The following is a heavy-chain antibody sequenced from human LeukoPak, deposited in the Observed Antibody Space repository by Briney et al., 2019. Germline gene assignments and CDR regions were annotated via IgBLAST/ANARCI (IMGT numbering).Heavy chain of an antibody. CDR1: GFTFSSYG. CDR2: ISYDGSNK. D-gene: IGHD4-17*01. J-gene: IGHJ4*02. Sequence: RGSLRLSCAASGFTFSSYGMHWVRQAPGKGLEWVAVISYDGSNKYYADSVKGRFTISRDNSKNTLYLQMNSLRAEDTAVYYCAKDRGDYDWGQGTLVTVSS. CDR3: AKDRGDYD. V-gene: IGHV3-30*18.